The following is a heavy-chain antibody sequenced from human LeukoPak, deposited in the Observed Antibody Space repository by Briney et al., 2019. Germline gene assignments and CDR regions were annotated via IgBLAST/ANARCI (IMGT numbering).Heavy chain of an antibody. CDR3: AKDDAWLRFGE. CDR1: GFIFDDYA. Sequence: GGSLRLSCAASGFIFDDYAMDWVRQAPGKGLEWVSGISPSGDITYYADSVKGRFTISRDNSKNTLYLEVISLTAEDTAVYYCAKDDAWLRFGEWSQGTLVTVSS. V-gene: IGHV3-23*01. CDR2: ISPSGDIT. J-gene: IGHJ4*02. D-gene: IGHD3-10*01.